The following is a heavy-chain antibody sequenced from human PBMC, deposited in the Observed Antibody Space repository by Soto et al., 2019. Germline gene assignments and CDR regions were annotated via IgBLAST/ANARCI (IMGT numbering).Heavy chain of an antibody. Sequence: SETLSLTCTVSGGSISSGDYYWSWIRQPPGKGLEWIGYIYYSGSTYYNPSLKSRVTISVDTSKNQFSLKLSSVTAADTAVYYCGSYCSSTSCYYYYGMDVWGQGTTVTVSS. CDR3: GSYCSSTSCYYYYGMDV. J-gene: IGHJ6*02. D-gene: IGHD2-2*01. V-gene: IGHV4-30-4*01. CDR1: GGSISSGDYY. CDR2: IYYSGST.